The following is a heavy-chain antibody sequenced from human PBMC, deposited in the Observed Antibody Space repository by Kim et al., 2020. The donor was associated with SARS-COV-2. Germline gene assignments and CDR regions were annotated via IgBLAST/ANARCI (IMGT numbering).Heavy chain of an antibody. J-gene: IGHJ6*02. D-gene: IGHD3-10*01. Sequence: YVDSVKGRFTLSRDNAKNSLYLQMNSLRAEDTAVYYCARDFGDYYYGLDVWGQGTTVTVSS. V-gene: IGHV3-7*01. CDR3: ARDFGDYYYGLDV.